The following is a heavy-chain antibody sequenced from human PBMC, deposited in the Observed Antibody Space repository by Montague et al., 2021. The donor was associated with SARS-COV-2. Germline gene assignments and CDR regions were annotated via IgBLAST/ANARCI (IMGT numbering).Heavy chain of an antibody. CDR3: ARENTVTTFGGPYYIDS. D-gene: IGHD4-17*01. V-gene: IGHV4-59*02. CDR1: GSSVRSYF. J-gene: IGHJ4*02. CDR2: IYDSGST. Sequence: SETLSLTCIVSGSSVRSYFWSWIRQPPGKGLEWIGNIYDSGSTNYNPSLKCRVIISVDTSKNQFSLKLSAVTAADTAVYYCARENTVTTFGGPYYIDSWGQGTLVTVSA.